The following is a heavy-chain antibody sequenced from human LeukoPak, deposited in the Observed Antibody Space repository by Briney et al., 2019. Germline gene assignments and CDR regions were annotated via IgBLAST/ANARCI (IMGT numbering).Heavy chain of an antibody. D-gene: IGHD5-18*01. V-gene: IGHV4-38-2*02. J-gene: IGHJ3*02. Sequence: SETLSLTCTVSGYSISSGYYWGWIRQPPGKGLEWIGSIYHSGSTYYNPSLKSRVTISVDTSKNQFSLKPSSVTAADTAVYYCARVKEAMVTVFDAFDIWGQGTMVTVSS. CDR3: ARVKEAMVTVFDAFDI. CDR2: IYHSGST. CDR1: GYSISSGYY.